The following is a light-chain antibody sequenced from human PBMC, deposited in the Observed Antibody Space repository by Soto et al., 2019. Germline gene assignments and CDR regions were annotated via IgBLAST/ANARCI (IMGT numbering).Light chain of an antibody. CDR1: QSISSW. CDR2: KAS. J-gene: IGKJ1*01. CDR3: QQTYITPWT. V-gene: IGKV1-5*03. Sequence: DIQMTQSPSTLSASVGDRVTITCRASQSISSWLAWYQQKPGKAPKLLIYKASTLKSGVPSRFSGSGSGTDFTLTISSLQPEDFATYYCQQTYITPWTFGQGTKVDIK.